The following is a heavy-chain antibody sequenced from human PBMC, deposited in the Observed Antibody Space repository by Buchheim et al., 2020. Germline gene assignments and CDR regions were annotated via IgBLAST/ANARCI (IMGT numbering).Heavy chain of an antibody. CDR1: GGSFSGYY. J-gene: IGHJ4*02. CDR3: ASSASLAARLVHFDY. Sequence: QVQLQQWGAGLLKPSETLSLTCAVYGGSFSGYYWSWIRQPPGKGLEWIGEINHSGSTNYNPSLKSRVTISVDTSKNQFSLKLSSVTAADTAVYYCASSASLAARLVHFDYWGQGTL. V-gene: IGHV4-34*01. CDR2: INHSGST. D-gene: IGHD6-6*01.